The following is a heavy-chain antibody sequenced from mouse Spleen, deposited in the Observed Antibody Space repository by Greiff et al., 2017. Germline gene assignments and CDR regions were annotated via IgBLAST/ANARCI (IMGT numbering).Heavy chain of an antibody. D-gene: IGHD1-1*01. CDR1: GFTFSSYG. J-gene: IGHJ4*01. Sequence: EVKLMESGGGLVKPGGSLKLSCAASGFTFSSYGMSWVRQTPEKRLEWVATISGGGSYTYYPDSVKGRFTISRDNAKNNLYLQMSSLRSEDTALYYCARPLYGSRNYYAMDYWGQGTSVTVSS. CDR2: ISGGGSYT. CDR3: ARPLYGSRNYYAMDY. V-gene: IGHV5-9-2*01.